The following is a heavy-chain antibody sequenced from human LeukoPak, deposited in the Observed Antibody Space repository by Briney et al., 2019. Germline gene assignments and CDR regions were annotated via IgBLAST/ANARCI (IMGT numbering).Heavy chain of an antibody. CDR3: ATTRVCGGVLLRPSCLYFED. D-gene: IGHD3-10*01. J-gene: IGHJ4*02. Sequence: PGGSLRLSCAASGFTFNNYVMSWVRQAPEKGLGWVSGVDDNGGATNYADSVQGRFTVSRDNSKNTLYLQMNNLRAEDTAVYYCATTRVCGGVLLRPSCLYFEDWGQGALVTVSS. CDR1: GFTFNNYV. CDR2: VDDNGGAT. V-gene: IGHV3-23*01.